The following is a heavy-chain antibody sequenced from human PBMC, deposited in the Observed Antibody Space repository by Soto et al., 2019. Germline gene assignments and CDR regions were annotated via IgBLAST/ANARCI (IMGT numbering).Heavy chain of an antibody. V-gene: IGHV4-31*03. CDR2: IYYSGST. CDR3: ARGSWSFYYFDY. D-gene: IGHD3-10*01. Sequence: QVQLQESGPGLVKPSQTLSLSCTVSGGSISSGSYYWSWIRQHPGKGLEWMGCIYYSGSTYYNPSLKSRVTISVDTSKNQFSLKLSSVTAADTAVYYCARGSWSFYYFDYWGQGTLVTVSS. J-gene: IGHJ4*02. CDR1: GGSISSGSYY.